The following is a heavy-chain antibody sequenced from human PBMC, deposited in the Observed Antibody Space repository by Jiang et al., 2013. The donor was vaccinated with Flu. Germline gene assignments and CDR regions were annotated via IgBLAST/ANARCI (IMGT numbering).Heavy chain of an antibody. CDR3: ARAVAGSLDY. Sequence: RVTITRDTSASTAYMELSSLRSEDTAVYYCARAVAGSLDYWGQGTLVTVSS. D-gene: IGHD6-19*01. V-gene: IGHV1-3*01. J-gene: IGHJ4*02.